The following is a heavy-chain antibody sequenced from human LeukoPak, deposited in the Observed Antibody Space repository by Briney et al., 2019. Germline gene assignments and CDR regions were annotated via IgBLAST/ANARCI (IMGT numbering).Heavy chain of an antibody. CDR2: INPNSGGT. J-gene: IGHJ5*02. CDR1: GYTFTGYY. Sequence: ASVKVSCMASGYTFTGYYMHWVRQAPGQGLEWMGWINPNSGGTNYAQKFQGRVTMTRDTSISTAYMELSRLRSDDTAVYYCARARWAAAGTRWFDPWGQGTLVTVSS. V-gene: IGHV1-2*02. CDR3: ARARWAAAGTRWFDP. D-gene: IGHD6-13*01.